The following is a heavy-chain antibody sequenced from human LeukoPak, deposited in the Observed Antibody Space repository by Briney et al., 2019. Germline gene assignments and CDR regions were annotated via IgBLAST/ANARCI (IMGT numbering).Heavy chain of an antibody. CDR2: INHSGST. CDR1: GGSFSGYY. Sequence: PSETLSLTCAVYGGSFSGYYWSWICQPPGKGLEWIGEINHSGSTNYNPSLKSRVTISVDTSKNQFSLKLSSVTAADTAVYYCARMCRERRWLQLLPCYDAFDIWGQGTMVTVSS. CDR3: ARMCRERRWLQLLPCYDAFDI. J-gene: IGHJ3*02. V-gene: IGHV4-34*01. D-gene: IGHD5-24*01.